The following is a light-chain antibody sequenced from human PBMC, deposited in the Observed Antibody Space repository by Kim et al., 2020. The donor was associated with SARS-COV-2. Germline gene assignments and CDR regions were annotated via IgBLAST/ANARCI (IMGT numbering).Light chain of an antibody. Sequence: YELTQPPSVSVAPGKTARITCGGNNIGSKSVHWYQQKPGQAPVLVIYYDSDRPSGIPERFSGSNSGNTATLTISRVEAGDEADYYCQVWDSSSDHRVFGGGTQLTVL. J-gene: IGLJ3*02. CDR2: YDS. V-gene: IGLV3-21*04. CDR1: NIGSKS. CDR3: QVWDSSSDHRV.